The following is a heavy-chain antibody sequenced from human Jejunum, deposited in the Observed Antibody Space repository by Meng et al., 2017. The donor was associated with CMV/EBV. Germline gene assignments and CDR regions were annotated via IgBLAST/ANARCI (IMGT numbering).Heavy chain of an antibody. J-gene: IGHJ6*02. CDR2: IFPVFGTA. V-gene: IGHV1-69*05. D-gene: IGHD3-16*01. Sequence: VRQAPGQGLEWMGGIFPVFGTANYAQKFQGRATITTDESTRTAYLELSSLRSEDTAMYYCARASTNCGHVTCQNDYYYYLYALNVWGPGTTVTVSS. CDR3: ARASTNCGHVTCQNDYYYYLYALNV.